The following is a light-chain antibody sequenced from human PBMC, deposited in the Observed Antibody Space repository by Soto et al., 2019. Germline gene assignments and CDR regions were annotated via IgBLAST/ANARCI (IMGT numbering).Light chain of an antibody. Sequence: QSALTQPASVSGSPGQSITISCTGTSSNVGAYNYISWYQQHPGKAPKLIIYDVTNRPSGVSDRFSGSKSGNTASLIISWLQTEDEADYFCSSYTTSDTLVFGGGTKLTVL. V-gene: IGLV2-14*03. J-gene: IGLJ2*01. CDR3: SSYTTSDTLV. CDR2: DVT. CDR1: SSNVGAYNY.